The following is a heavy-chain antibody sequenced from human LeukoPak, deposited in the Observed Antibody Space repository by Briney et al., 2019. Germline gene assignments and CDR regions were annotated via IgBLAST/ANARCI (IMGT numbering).Heavy chain of an antibody. Sequence: WGSLRLSCAVSGFTFSSYSMNWVRRAPGKGLEWVSYINSSSSTIYYADSVKGRFTISRDNARNSLYLQMNSLRAEDTAVYYCARDQGGGYSYGWQSFDYWGQGTLVTVSS. J-gene: IGHJ4*02. CDR1: GFTFSSYS. V-gene: IGHV3-48*04. CDR2: INSSSSTI. CDR3: ARDQGGGYSYGWQSFDY. D-gene: IGHD5-18*01.